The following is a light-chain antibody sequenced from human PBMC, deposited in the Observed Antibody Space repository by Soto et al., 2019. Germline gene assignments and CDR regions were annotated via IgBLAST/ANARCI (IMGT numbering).Light chain of an antibody. CDR2: EGS. V-gene: IGLV2-14*01. CDR1: SSDVGAYNY. J-gene: IGLJ1*01. Sequence: QSALTQPASVSGSPGQSITISCTGTSSDVGAYNYVSWYQQHPGKAPKLMIYEGSNRPSGVSNRFSASKSGNTASLTISGLQAEDEADYYCSSYTSSSTRVFGTGTKVTVL. CDR3: SSYTSSSTRV.